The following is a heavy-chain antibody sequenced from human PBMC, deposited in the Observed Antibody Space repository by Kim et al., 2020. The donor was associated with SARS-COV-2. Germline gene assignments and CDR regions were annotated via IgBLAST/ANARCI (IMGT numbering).Heavy chain of an antibody. J-gene: IGHJ3*02. V-gene: IGHV4-39*01. Sequence: SETLSLTCTVSGCSISSSSYYWGWIRQPPGKGLEWIGSIYYSGSTYYNPALKSRVTISVDTSKNLFSLKLSSVAAADTAVYYCARYECPLLVLGFTVDIWGQGTLVTVSS. D-gene: IGHD6-13*01. CDR3: ARYECPLLVLGFTVDI. CDR2: IYYSGST. CDR1: GCSISSSSYY.